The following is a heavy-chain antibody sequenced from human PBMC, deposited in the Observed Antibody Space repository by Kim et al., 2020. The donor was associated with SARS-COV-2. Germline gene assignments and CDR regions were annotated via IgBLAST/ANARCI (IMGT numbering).Heavy chain of an antibody. CDR2: INAGNGNT. V-gene: IGHV1-3*01. CDR1: GYTFTSYA. J-gene: IGHJ6*02. Sequence: ASVKVSCKASGYTFTSYAMHWVRQAPGQRLEWMGWINAGNGNTKYSQKFQGRVTITRDTSASTAYMELSSLRSEDTAVYYCARLNTLDFWSGYRHGMDVWGQGTTVTVSS. D-gene: IGHD3-3*01. CDR3: ARLNTLDFWSGYRHGMDV.